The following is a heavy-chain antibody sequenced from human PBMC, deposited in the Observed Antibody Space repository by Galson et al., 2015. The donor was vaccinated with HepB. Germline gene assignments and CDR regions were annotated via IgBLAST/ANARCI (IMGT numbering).Heavy chain of an antibody. CDR1: GFTFSSYG. Sequence: LRLSCAASGFTFSSYGMHWVRQAPGKGLEWVAVIWYDGSNKYYADSVKGRFTISRDNSKNTLYLQMSSLRAEDTAVYYCAKVRSIAAAGPFDYWGQGTLVTVSS. CDR3: AKVRSIAAAGPFDY. V-gene: IGHV3-33*06. D-gene: IGHD6-13*01. J-gene: IGHJ4*02. CDR2: IWYDGSNK.